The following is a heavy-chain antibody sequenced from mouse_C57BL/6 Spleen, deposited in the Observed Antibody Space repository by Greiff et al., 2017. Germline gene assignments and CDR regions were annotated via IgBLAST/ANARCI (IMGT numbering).Heavy chain of an antibody. CDR2: ISDGGSYT. CDR1: GFTFSSYA. V-gene: IGHV5-4*01. D-gene: IGHD2-3*01. Sequence: EVQGVESGGGLVKPGGSLKLSCAASGFTFSSYAMSWVRQTPEKRLEWVATISDGGSYTYDPDNVKGRVTISRDNAKNNLYLQMSHLKAEDTAMYYCARDSSMRVTTLFAYWGQGTLVTVSA. J-gene: IGHJ3*01. CDR3: ARDSSMRVTTLFAY.